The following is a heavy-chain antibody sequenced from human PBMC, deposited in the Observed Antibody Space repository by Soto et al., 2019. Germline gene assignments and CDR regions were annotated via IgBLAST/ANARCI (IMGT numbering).Heavy chain of an antibody. D-gene: IGHD3-3*01. Sequence: SVKVSCKASGGTFSSYAISWVRQAPGQGLEWMGGIIPIFGTANYAQKFQGRVTITADESTSTAYMELSSLRSEDTAVYYCARDTLYDFWSGHPYYFDYWGQGTLVTVSS. CDR1: GGTFSSYA. J-gene: IGHJ4*02. CDR3: ARDTLYDFWSGHPYYFDY. V-gene: IGHV1-69*13. CDR2: IIPIFGTA.